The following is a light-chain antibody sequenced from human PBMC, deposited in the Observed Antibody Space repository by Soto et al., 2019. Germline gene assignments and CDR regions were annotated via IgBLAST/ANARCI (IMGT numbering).Light chain of an antibody. CDR3: QQYESTPPT. CDR1: QSVLYSSKNKDY. V-gene: IGKV4-1*01. CDR2: WAS. Sequence: DIVMTQSPDSLAVSLGERATINCKSSQSVLYSSKNKDYLAWYQQRPGQPPKLLIYWASTRESGVPERFSGSGSGTDFTLTITSLQAEDVAVYYFQQYESTPPTFGQGTKLEIK. J-gene: IGKJ2*01.